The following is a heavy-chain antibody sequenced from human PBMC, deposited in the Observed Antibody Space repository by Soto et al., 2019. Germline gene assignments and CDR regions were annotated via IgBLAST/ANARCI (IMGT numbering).Heavy chain of an antibody. Sequence: QVQLVQSGAEVKKPGASVKVSCKASGYTFTSYAMHWVRQAPGQRLEWMGWINAGNGNTKYSQKFQGRVTITRDTSASTAYNELSTLRSEDTAVYYCARGPVGADGPGEYWGQGTKVTVSS. CDR1: GYTFTSYA. CDR3: ARGPVGADGPGEY. D-gene: IGHD1-26*01. CDR2: INAGNGNT. J-gene: IGHJ4*02. V-gene: IGHV1-3*01.